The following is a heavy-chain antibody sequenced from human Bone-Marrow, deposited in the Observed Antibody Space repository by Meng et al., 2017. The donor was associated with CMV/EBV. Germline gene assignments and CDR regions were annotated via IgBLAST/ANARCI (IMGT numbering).Heavy chain of an antibody. Sequence: SLKISCAASGFTFDDYAMHWVRQAPGKGLEWGSGISWNSRSIGYADSVKGRFTISRDNAKNSLYLQMNSLRVEDTAFYYCAKANSGYSSSASADYWGQGALVTVSS. D-gene: IGHD6-19*01. CDR3: AKANSGYSSSASADY. J-gene: IGHJ4*02. CDR2: ISWNSRSI. V-gene: IGHV3-9*01. CDR1: GFTFDDYA.